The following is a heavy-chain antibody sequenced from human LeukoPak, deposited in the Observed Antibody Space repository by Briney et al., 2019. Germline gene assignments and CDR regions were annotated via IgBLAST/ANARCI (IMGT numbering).Heavy chain of an antibody. D-gene: IGHD4-17*01. CDR3: ASLVSGDYDY. CDR1: GFTFSSYS. V-gene: IGHV3-21*01. CDR2: ISSSSSYI. Sequence: PGGSLRLSCAASGFTFSSYSMNWVRQAPGKGLEWVSPISSSSSYIYYADSVKGRFTISRDNAKNSLYLQMNSLRAEDTAVYYCASLVSGDYDYWGQGTLVTVSS. J-gene: IGHJ4*02.